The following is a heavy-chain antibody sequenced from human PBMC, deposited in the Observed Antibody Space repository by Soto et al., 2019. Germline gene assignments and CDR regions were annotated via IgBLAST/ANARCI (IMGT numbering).Heavy chain of an antibody. D-gene: IGHD6-19*01. V-gene: IGHV3-64D*06. J-gene: IGHJ4*02. CDR2: ISSYGADT. CDR1: GFTFNSYA. Sequence: EVQLVESGGTLVQPGGSLRLSCSASGFTFNSYAMHWVRQAPGKGLEFVSAISSYGADTYDADSVKGRFAISRDNSKNTLYLQMSSLRAEDTALYYCVKEGYMRSDWYGQFAYWGQGALVTVSS. CDR3: VKEGYMRSDWYGQFAY.